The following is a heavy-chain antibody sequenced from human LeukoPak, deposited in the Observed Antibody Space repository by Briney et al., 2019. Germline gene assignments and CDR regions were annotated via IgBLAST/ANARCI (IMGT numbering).Heavy chain of an antibody. CDR2: IYYSGST. Sequence: SETLSLTCAVYGGSISRSSYYWGWIRQSPGKGLDWIASIYYSGSTEYNPSLKSRVTISVDTSKNQFSLKLSSVTAADTAVYYCARENCSGGSCSSLDYWGQGTLVTVSS. CDR3: ARENCSGGSCSSLDY. V-gene: IGHV4-39*07. D-gene: IGHD2-15*01. CDR1: GGSISRSSYY. J-gene: IGHJ4*02.